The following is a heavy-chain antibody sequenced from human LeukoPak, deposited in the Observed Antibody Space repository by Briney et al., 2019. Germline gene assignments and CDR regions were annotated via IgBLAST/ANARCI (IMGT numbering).Heavy chain of an antibody. CDR2: ISSSSSYI. CDR3: VGDYVWGSYRSDRFDY. V-gene: IGHV3-21*01. Sequence: GGSLRLSCAASGFTFSSYSMNWVRQAPGKGLEWVSSISSSSSYIYYADSVKGRSTISRDNAKNSLYLQMNSLRDEDTAVYYCVGDYVWGSYRSDRFDYWGQGTLVTVSS. D-gene: IGHD3-16*02. CDR1: GFTFSSYS. J-gene: IGHJ4*02.